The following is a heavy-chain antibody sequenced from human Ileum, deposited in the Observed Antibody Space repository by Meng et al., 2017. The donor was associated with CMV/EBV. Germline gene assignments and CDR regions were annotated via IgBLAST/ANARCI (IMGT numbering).Heavy chain of an antibody. J-gene: IGHJ4*02. CDR3: AREGGTSGYAGYFHY. CDR1: GFTVDSSV. Sequence: SGFTVDSSVMHWVQQDPGKGLEWVTVISVDDRNDQHADFVGSRFTMSRDNSKNTVYLQMNSQGPEDTAMYFCAREGGTSGYAGYFHYWGRGTLVTVSS. D-gene: IGHD2-2*01. CDR2: ISVDDRND. V-gene: IGHV3-30*19.